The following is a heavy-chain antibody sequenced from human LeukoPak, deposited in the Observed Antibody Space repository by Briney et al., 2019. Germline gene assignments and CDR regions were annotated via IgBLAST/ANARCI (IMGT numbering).Heavy chain of an antibody. D-gene: IGHD1-26*01. J-gene: IGHJ4*02. CDR1: GYTFTSYG. Sequence: SVKVSCKASGYTFTSYGISWVRQAPGQGLEWMGWISAYNGNTNYAQKVQGRVTMTTDTSTSTTYMELRSLRSDDTAVYYCARDPQQLVGATGGGFNFWGQGTLVTVSS. CDR2: ISAYNGNT. V-gene: IGHV1-18*01. CDR3: ARDPQQLVGATGGGFNF.